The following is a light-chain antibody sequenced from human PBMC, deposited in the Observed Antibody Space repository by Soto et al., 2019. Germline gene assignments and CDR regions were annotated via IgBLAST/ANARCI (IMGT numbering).Light chain of an antibody. CDR1: QSVSSY. CDR3: QQRSNWPPYT. J-gene: IGKJ2*01. V-gene: IGKV3-11*01. CDR2: DAS. Sequence: EIVLTQSPATLSLSPGERATLSCRASQSVSSYLAWYQQKPGQAPRLLIYDASNRATGIPARFSGSGSGTDFTLTISSLEPEDFAVYYCQQRSNWPPYTFGHGTKLELK.